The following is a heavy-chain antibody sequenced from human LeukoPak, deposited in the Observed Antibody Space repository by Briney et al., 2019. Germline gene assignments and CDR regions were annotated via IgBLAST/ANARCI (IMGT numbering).Heavy chain of an antibody. CDR2: ISYDGSNK. D-gene: IGHD6-19*01. V-gene: IGHV3-30-3*01. Sequence: GRSLRLSCAASGFTFSSYAMHWVRQAPGKGLEWVAVISYDGSNKYYADSVKGRFTISRDNSKNTLYLQMNSLRAEDTAVYYCARDIIAVAGTSGLVDYWGQGTLVTVSS. J-gene: IGHJ4*02. CDR3: ARDIIAVAGTSGLVDY. CDR1: GFTFSSYA.